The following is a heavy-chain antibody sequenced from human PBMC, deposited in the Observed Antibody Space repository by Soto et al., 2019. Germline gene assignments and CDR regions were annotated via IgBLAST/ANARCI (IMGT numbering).Heavy chain of an antibody. J-gene: IGHJ5*02. CDR1: GGSISSYY. V-gene: IGHV4-59*01. D-gene: IGHD3-22*01. Sequence: SETLSLTCTVSGGSISSYYWSWIRQPPGKGLEWIGYIYYSGSTNCNPSLKSRVTISVDTSKNQFSLKLSSVTAADTAVYYCARGGLYDSSGYHKNNWFDPWGQGTLVTVSS. CDR2: IYYSGST. CDR3: ARGGLYDSSGYHKNNWFDP.